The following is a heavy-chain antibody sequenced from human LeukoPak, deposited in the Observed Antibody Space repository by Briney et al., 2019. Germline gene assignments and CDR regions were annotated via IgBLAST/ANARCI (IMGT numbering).Heavy chain of an antibody. J-gene: IGHJ5*02. V-gene: IGHV4-59*11. CDR1: GGSISSHY. Sequence: SETLSLTFTVSGGSISSHYWSWIRQPPGKGLEWFGYFYYSGSTNYNPSPKSRVTISVDTSKNQFSLKLSSVTAADTALYYCARVRAKLLLGKYNWFDPWGQGTLVTVSS. CDR2: FYYSGST. CDR3: ARVRAKLLLGKYNWFDP. D-gene: IGHD2-15*01.